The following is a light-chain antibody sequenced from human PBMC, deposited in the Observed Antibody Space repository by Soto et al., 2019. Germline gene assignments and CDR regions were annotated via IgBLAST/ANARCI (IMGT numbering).Light chain of an antibody. Sequence: EVVMTQSPATLSVSPGERATLSCRASRGIGSTLAWYQQKPGQTPRLLIYDTSTRATGVPGRFIGSRSGTEFTLTIISLQSEDFAVYYWQHYVTLPLAFGGGTSVENK. J-gene: IGKJ4*02. CDR2: DTS. CDR1: RGIGST. V-gene: IGKV3-15*01. CDR3: QHYVTLPLA.